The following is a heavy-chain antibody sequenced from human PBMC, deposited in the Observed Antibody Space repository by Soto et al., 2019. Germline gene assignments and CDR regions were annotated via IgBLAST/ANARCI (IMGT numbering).Heavy chain of an antibody. D-gene: IGHD5-12*01. CDR2: ISTNNGNA. V-gene: IGHV1-18*04. J-gene: IGHJ4*02. CDR1: GYGFTSYG. CDR3: AREPCSGYACHFDY. Sequence: SVKFSCKAAGYGFTSYGISWLRHAPAKGIAWVGWISTNNGNANYTEKPQGRVIMITDTSTRTAYMELRSLRSEDTAMYSCAREPCSGYACHFDYSGQGTAVTVYS.